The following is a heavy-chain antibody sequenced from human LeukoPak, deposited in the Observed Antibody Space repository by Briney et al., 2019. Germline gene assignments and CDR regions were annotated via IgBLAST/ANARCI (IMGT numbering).Heavy chain of an antibody. J-gene: IGHJ4*02. CDR3: AKKYYYDSSGYWVFDY. CDR2: IYSGGST. CDR1: GFTVSSNY. Sequence: GGSLRLSCAASGFTVSSNYMSWVRQAPGKGLEWVSVIYSGGSTYYADSVKGRFTISRDNSKNTLYLQMNSLRAEDTAVYYCAKKYYYDSSGYWVFDYWGQGTLVTVSS. V-gene: IGHV3-66*01. D-gene: IGHD3-22*01.